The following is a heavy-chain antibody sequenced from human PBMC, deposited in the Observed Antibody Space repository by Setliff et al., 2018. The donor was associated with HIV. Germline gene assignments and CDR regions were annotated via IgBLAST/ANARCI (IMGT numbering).Heavy chain of an antibody. CDR3: ARGRAGTGLDP. J-gene: IGHJ5*02. D-gene: IGHD6-13*01. V-gene: IGHV4-4*07. Sequence: SETLSLTCSVSGGYLDSYSWSWIRQPAGKGLEWIGQVYSSGFTDYNPSLKSRVTLSADPSKTEVSLKMSSATAADTAVYYCARGRAGTGLDPWGQGTLVTVS. CDR1: GGYLDSYS. CDR2: VYSSGFT.